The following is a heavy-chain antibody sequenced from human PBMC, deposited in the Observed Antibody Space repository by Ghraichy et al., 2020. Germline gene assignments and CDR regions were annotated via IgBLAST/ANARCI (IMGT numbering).Heavy chain of an antibody. CDR2: IIPIFGTA. V-gene: IGHV1-69*01. J-gene: IGHJ5*02. CDR3: ARDSRERLFWSGSHTYNWFDP. Sequence: VKVSCKASGGTFSSYAISWVRQAPGQGLEWMGGIIPIFGTANYAQKFQGRVTITADESTSTAYMELSSLRSEDTAVYYCARDSRERLFWSGSHTYNWFDPWGQGTLVTVSS. CDR1: GGTFSSYA. D-gene: IGHD3-3*01.